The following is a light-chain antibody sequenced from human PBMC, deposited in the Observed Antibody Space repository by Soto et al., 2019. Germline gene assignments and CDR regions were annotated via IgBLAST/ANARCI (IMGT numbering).Light chain of an antibody. Sequence: DIQMTQSPSSLSASVGDRLTITCRASQGISTYLNWYQQKPGKAPKLLIYTASTLQSGVPSRFSGSGSETDFTLTISSLQPEDFATYSCQQNYRATWTFGQGTKVEIK. J-gene: IGKJ1*01. CDR1: QGISTY. V-gene: IGKV1-39*01. CDR3: QQNYRATWT. CDR2: TAS.